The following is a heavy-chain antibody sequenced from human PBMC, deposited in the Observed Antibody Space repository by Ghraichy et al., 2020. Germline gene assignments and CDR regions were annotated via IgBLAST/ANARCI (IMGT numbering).Heavy chain of an antibody. CDR1: GFTFTIYW. CDR2: LNTDGSHV. J-gene: IGHJ4*02. CDR3: ARDRGWDLPFDL. Sequence: GGSLRLSCAASGFTFTIYWMHWVRQVPGKGLAWVARLNTDGSHVVYADSVKGRFTISRDNGKNTLDLQMNSLRAEDTAMYFCARDRGWDLPFDLWGQGTLVTVSS. V-gene: IGHV3-74*01. D-gene: IGHD2-15*01.